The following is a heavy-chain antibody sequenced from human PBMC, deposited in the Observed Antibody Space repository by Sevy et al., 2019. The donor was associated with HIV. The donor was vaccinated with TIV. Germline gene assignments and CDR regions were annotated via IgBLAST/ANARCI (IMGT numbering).Heavy chain of an antibody. CDR2: INPSGGST. D-gene: IGHD6-13*01. CDR1: GYTFTSYY. V-gene: IGHV1-46*01. CDR3: AGAAAGTWGMDV. J-gene: IGHJ6*02. Sequence: ASVKVSCKASGYTFTSYYMHWVRQAPGQGLEWMGIINPSGGSTSYAQKFQGRVTMTRDTSTSTVYMELSSLGSEDTAVYYCAGAAAGTWGMDVWGQGTTVTVSS.